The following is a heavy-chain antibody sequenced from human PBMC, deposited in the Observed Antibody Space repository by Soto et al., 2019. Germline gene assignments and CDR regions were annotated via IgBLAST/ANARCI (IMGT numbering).Heavy chain of an antibody. CDR3: TTGPGPGQWLATGSYYFDF. J-gene: IGHJ4*02. CDR2: ISASGGST. CDR1: GFTFNNDA. D-gene: IGHD6-19*01. V-gene: IGHV3-23*01. Sequence: EVQLLDSGGGSVQPGGSLRLSCAASGFTFNNDAMSWVRQAPGKGLEWVSGISASGGSTYYADSVKGRFTISRDNSKNTLYLQMNSLRAEDTALYYCTTGPGPGQWLATGSYYFDFWGQGTPVTVSS.